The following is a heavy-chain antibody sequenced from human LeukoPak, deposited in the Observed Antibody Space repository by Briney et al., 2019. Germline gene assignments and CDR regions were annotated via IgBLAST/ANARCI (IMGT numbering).Heavy chain of an antibody. CDR2: TSWNSGSI. CDR3: AKDGDKYYGKGGSLDY. V-gene: IGHV3-9*03. Sequence: GRSLRLSCAASGFTFDNYVMHWVRQAPGKGLEWVSGTSWNSGSIGYADSVKGRFTISRDNAKNSLHLQMNSLRAEDMALYYCAKDGDKYYGKGGSLDYWGQGTLVTVSS. CDR1: GFTFDNYV. D-gene: IGHD3-10*01. J-gene: IGHJ4*02.